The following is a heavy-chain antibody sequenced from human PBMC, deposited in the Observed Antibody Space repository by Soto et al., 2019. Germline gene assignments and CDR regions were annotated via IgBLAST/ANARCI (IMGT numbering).Heavy chain of an antibody. CDR1: GGSISSGGYS. J-gene: IGHJ5*02. CDR3: ARDHYDILPGLNWFDP. CDR2: IYHSGST. V-gene: IGHV4-30-2*01. D-gene: IGHD3-9*01. Sequence: PSETLSLTCAVSGGSISSGGYSWSWIRQPPGKGLEWIGYIYHSGSTYYNPSLKSRVTISVDRSKNQFSLKLSSVTAADTAAYYCARDHYDILPGLNWFDPWGQGTLVTAPQ.